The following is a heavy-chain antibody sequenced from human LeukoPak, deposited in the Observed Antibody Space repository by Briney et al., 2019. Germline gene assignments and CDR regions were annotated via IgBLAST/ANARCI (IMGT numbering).Heavy chain of an antibody. CDR2: IYYSGGT. Sequence: SETLSLTCTVSGGSISSGGYYWSWIRQHPGKGLEWIGYIYYSGGTYYNPSLKSRVTISVDTSKNQFSLKLSSVTAADTAVYYCARVRNWNPYHTFDYWGQGTLVTVSS. D-gene: IGHD1-20*01. J-gene: IGHJ4*02. CDR3: ARVRNWNPYHTFDY. CDR1: GGSISSGGYY. V-gene: IGHV4-31*03.